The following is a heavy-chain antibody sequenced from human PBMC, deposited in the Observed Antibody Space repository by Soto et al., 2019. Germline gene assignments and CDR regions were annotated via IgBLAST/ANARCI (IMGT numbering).Heavy chain of an antibody. CDR1: GFIVSSNY. V-gene: IGHV3-53*01. D-gene: IGHD2-2*01. J-gene: IGHJ6*02. CDR3: ARDQSTSWSVNYYGMDV. CDR2: IYSGGST. Sequence: EVQLVESGGGLIQPGGSLRLSCAASGFIVSSNYTSWFHQAPGKGLEWVAVIYSGGSTYYADSVKGRFTISRDESKHTLYLHMNTPGAEDTAVYYCARDQSTSWSVNYYGMDVWGQGTTVTVSS.